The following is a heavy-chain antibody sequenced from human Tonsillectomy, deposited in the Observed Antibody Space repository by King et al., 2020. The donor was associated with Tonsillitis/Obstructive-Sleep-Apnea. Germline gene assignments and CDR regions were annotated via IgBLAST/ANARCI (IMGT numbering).Heavy chain of an antibody. CDR1: GFTFSRFW. J-gene: IGHJ6*03. V-gene: IGHV3-7*04. D-gene: IGHD1-26*01. CDR2: IKQDGSEK. CDR3: AREWEWELFFHYYYYMDV. Sequence: VQLVESGGGLVQPGGSLRLSCAASGFTFSRFWMSWVRQAPGKGLEWVANIKQDGSEKYYVDSVKGRFTISRDNARNSLYLQMNSLRAEDTAVYYWAREWEWELFFHYYYYMDVWGKGTTVTVSS.